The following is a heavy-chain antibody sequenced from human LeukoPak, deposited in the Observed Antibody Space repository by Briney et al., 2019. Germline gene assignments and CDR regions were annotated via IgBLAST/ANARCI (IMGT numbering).Heavy chain of an antibody. J-gene: IGHJ4*02. D-gene: IGHD2-15*01. CDR3: ASPGIYCSGGSCYGY. Sequence: ASVKVSCKASGYTFTSYDINWVRQATGQGLEWMGWMNPNSGNTGYAQKFQGRVTMTRDTSISTAYMELSRLRSDDTAVYYCASPGIYCSGGSCYGYWGQGTLVTVSS. CDR1: GYTFTSYD. CDR2: MNPNSGNT. V-gene: IGHV1-8*01.